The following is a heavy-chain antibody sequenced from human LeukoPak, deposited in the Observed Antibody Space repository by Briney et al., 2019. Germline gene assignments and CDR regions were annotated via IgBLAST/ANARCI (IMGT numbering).Heavy chain of an antibody. V-gene: IGHV3-9*01. CDR1: GFTFDDYA. J-gene: IGHJ4*02. Sequence: GRSLRLSCAASGFTFDDYAMHWVRQAPGKGLEWVSGISWNSGSIGYADSVKGRFTISRDNAKNSLYLQMNSLRAEDTALYYCAKGRYYDSSGYLDYWGQGTLVTVSS. D-gene: IGHD3-22*01. CDR3: AKGRYYDSSGYLDY. CDR2: ISWNSGSI.